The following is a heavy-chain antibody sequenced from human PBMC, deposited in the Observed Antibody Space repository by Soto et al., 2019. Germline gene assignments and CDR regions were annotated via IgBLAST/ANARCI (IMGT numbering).Heavy chain of an antibody. J-gene: IGHJ5*02. CDR3: ARAPTVTTNWFDP. V-gene: IGHV1-69*13. CDR2: SIPIFGTA. Sequence: SVKVSCKASGGTFSSYAISWVRQAPGQGLEWMGGSIPIFGTANYAQKFQGRVTITADESTSTAYMELSSLRSEDTAVYYCARAPTVTTNWFDPWGQGTLVTVSS. CDR1: GGTFSSYA. D-gene: IGHD4-17*01.